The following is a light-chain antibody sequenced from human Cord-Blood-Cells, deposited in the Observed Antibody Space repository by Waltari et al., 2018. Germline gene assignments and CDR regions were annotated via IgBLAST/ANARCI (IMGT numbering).Light chain of an antibody. J-gene: IGKJ3*01. CDR2: WAS. CDR3: QQYYSTPFT. CDR1: QSVLYSPNNKNY. Sequence: DIVMTQSPDSLAVSPGERATLTCKSTQSVLYSPNNKNYLAWYQQKPGQPPKLLIYWASTRESGVPDRFSGSGSGTDFTLTISSLQAEDVAVYYCQQYYSTPFTFGPGTKVDIK. V-gene: IGKV4-1*01.